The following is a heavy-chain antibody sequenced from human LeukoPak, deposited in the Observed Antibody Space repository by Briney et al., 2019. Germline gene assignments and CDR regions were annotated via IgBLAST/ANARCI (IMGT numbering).Heavy chain of an antibody. J-gene: IGHJ4*02. CDR3: ARDRGGGARYNFDY. V-gene: IGHV3-33*01. CDR1: GFTFSSYG. Sequence: PGRSLRLSCAASGFTFSSYGMHWVRQAPGKGLEWVAVIWYDGSNKHYADSVKGRFTISRDNSKNTLYLQMNSLRAEDTAVYYCARDRGGGARYNFDYWGQGTLVTVSS. D-gene: IGHD1-1*01. CDR2: IWYDGSNK.